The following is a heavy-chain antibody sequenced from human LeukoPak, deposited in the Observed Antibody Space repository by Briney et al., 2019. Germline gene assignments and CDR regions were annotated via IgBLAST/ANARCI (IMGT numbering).Heavy chain of an antibody. CDR2: MNPNSGNT. V-gene: IGHV1-8*01. D-gene: IGHD2-2*01. CDR3: ARDKGPAALGGPNWFDP. Sequence: ASVKVSCKASGYTFTSYDINWVRQATGQGLEWMGWMNPNSGNTGYAQKFQGRVTMTRNTSISTAYMELSSLRSEDTAVYYCARDKGPAALGGPNWFDPWGQGTLVTVSS. CDR1: GYTFTSYD. J-gene: IGHJ5*02.